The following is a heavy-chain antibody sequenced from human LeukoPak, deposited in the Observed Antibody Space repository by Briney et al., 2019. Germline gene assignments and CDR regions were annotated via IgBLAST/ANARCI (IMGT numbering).Heavy chain of an antibody. CDR1: GYSISSGFY. J-gene: IGHJ3*02. V-gene: IGHV4-38-2*02. CDR3: ARANYYDTIGYSRGAFDI. Sequence: SETLSLTCSVSGYSISSGFYWGWIRQLPGKGLDGIGSIFRSGSTYYNPFLKSRVTISVGTSKNHFSLKLNSVTAADTALYYCARANYYDTIGYSRGAFDIWGEGTMATVSS. CDR2: IFRSGST. D-gene: IGHD3-22*01.